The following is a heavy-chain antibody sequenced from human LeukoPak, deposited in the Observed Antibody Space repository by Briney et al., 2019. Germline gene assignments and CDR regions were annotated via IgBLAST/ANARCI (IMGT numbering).Heavy chain of an antibody. V-gene: IGHV4-30-2*01. J-gene: IGHJ4*02. CDR2: IYHSGST. CDR3: ARVGSSSWYYFDY. CDR1: GGSISSGGYS. D-gene: IGHD6-13*01. Sequence: SETLSLTCAVSGGSISSGGYSWSWIRQPPGKGQEWIGYIYHSGSTYYNPSPKSRVTISVDRSKNQFSLKLSSVTAADTAVYYCARVGSSSWYYFDYWGQGTLVTVSS.